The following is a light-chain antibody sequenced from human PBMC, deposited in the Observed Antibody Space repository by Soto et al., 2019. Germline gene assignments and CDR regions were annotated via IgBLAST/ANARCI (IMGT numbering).Light chain of an antibody. J-gene: IGLJ2*01. V-gene: IGLV2-8*01. Sequence: QSALTQPPSASGSPGQSVTIPCTGTSSDVGAYDHVSWYQQHPGKAPKLMIYEVTKRPSGVPDRFSGSKSGNTASLTVSGLDAEEDADYFCSSDAGHSNKVFGTGTKLTVL. CDR1: SSDVGAYDH. CDR3: SSDAGHSNKV. CDR2: EVT.